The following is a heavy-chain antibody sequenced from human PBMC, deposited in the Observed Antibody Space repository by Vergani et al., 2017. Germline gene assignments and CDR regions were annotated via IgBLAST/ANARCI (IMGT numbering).Heavy chain of an antibody. Sequence: EVQLLESGGSLKQPGGSVRLSCAASGFTFSTYAMHWVRQAPGKGLDWVSALTGGGGSTYYPYSFKVRFIISRYNSRDTLYLQMNSLRPEDKATYYCVKDAGSYENFFDSWGQGTLVTVSS. CDR1: GFTFSTYA. D-gene: IGHD1-26*01. V-gene: IGHV3-23*01. CDR3: VKDAGSYENFFDS. J-gene: IGHJ4*02. CDR2: LTGGGGST.